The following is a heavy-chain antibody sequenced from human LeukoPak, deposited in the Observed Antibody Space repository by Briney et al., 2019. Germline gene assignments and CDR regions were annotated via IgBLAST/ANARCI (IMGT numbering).Heavy chain of an antibody. Sequence: PVASVKVSCKASGYTFTSYGISWVRQAPGQGLEWMGWISAYNGNPNYAQKLQGRVTMTTDTSTSTAYMELRSLRSDDTAVYYCARVGITRGIAAAGDYYYGMDVWGQGTTVTVSS. D-gene: IGHD6-13*01. CDR1: GYTFTSYG. V-gene: IGHV1-18*01. CDR2: ISAYNGNP. J-gene: IGHJ6*02. CDR3: ARVGITRGIAAAGDYYYGMDV.